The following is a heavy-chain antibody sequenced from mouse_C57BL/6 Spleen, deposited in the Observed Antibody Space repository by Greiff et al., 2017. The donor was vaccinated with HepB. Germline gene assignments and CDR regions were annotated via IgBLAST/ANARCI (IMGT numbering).Heavy chain of an antibody. D-gene: IGHD2-12*01. J-gene: IGHJ4*01. CDR2: IHPNSGST. CDR1: GYTFTSYW. V-gene: IGHV1-64*01. CDR3: AREGYSNDPYAMDY. Sequence: VQLQQSGAELVKPGASVKLSCKASGYTFTSYWMHWVKQRPGQGLEWIGMIHPNSGSTNYNEKFKSKATLTVDKSSSTAYMQLSSLTSEDSAVYYCAREGYSNDPYAMDYWGQGTSVTVSS.